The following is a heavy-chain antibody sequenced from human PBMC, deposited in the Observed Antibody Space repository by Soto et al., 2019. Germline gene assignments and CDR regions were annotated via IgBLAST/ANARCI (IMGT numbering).Heavy chain of an antibody. CDR2: ISTYNGDT. CDR1: GYTFSTSG. CDR3: ARAGAAPYYYYGMDF. J-gene: IGHJ6*02. V-gene: IGHV1-18*01. Sequence: ASVKVSCKASGYTFSTSGMSWLRQAPGQGLEWMGWISTYNGDTNDAPKFQDRVTMTSDTSTSTVYMELRSLRSDDTAVYYCARAGAAPYYYYGMDFSGQGSRVTVSS. D-gene: IGHD2-15*01.